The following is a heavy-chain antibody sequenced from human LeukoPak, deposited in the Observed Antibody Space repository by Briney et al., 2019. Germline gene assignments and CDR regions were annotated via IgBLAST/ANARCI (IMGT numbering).Heavy chain of an antibody. V-gene: IGHV4-4*07. CDR2: IYTSGST. D-gene: IGHD2-2*01. CDR3: ARDRGCGSTSCSSNWFDP. Sequence: PSETLSLTCTVSGGSISSYYWSWIRQPAGKGLEWIGRIYTSGSTNYNPSLKSRVTMSVDTSKNQFSLKLSSVTAADTAVYYCARDRGCGSTSCSSNWFDPWGQGTLVTVSS. CDR1: GGSISSYY. J-gene: IGHJ5*02.